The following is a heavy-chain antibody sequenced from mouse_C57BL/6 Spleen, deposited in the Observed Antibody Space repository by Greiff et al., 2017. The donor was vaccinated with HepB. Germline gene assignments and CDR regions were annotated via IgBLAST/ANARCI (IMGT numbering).Heavy chain of an antibody. CDR1: GFTFSDYG. J-gene: IGHJ4*01. D-gene: IGHD1-1*01. CDR3: AREASTTVDAMDY. V-gene: IGHV5-17*01. CDR2: ISSGSSTI. Sequence: EVHLVESGGGLVKPGGSLKLSCAASGFTFSDYGMHWVRQAPEKGLEWVAYISSGSSTIYYADTVKGRFTISRDNAKNTLFLQMTSLRSEDTAMYYCAREASTTVDAMDYWGQGTSVTVSS.